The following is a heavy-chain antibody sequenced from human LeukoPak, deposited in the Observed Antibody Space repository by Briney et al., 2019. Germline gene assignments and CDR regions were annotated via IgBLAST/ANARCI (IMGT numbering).Heavy chain of an antibody. CDR1: SGSINNYY. Sequence: PSETLSLTCTVSSGSINNYYWSRIRQPPGKGLEWIGYDYYSGSTNYNPSLKSRVTISVDTSKNQFSLKLISVTAADTAVYYCARGPGIITADWYFDLWGRGTLVTVSS. CDR2: DYYSGST. V-gene: IGHV4-59*01. CDR3: ARGPGIITADWYFDL. J-gene: IGHJ2*01. D-gene: IGHD3-22*01.